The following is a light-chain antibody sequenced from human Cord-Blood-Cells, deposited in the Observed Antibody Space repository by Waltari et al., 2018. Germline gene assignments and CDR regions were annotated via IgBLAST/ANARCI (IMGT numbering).Light chain of an antibody. CDR1: QSISSY. J-gene: IGKJ5*01. CDR2: AAS. CDR3: QQRYSTIT. V-gene: IGKV1-39*01. Sequence: SVGDRVTITCRASQSISSYLNWYQQKPGKAPKLLIYAASSLQSGVPSRFSGSGSGTDFTLTISSLQPEDFATYYCQQRYSTITFGQGTRLEIK.